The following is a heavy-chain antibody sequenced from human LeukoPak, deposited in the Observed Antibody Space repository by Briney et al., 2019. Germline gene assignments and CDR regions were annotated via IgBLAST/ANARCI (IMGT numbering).Heavy chain of an antibody. D-gene: IGHD7-27*01. Sequence: SETLSLTCTVSGGSISSYYWSWIRQPPGKGLEWIGYIYYSGSTNYNPSLKSRVTISVDTSKNQFSLKLSSVTAADTAVYYCARVTGDPWNDAFDIWGQGTMVTVSS. J-gene: IGHJ3*02. CDR2: IYYSGST. CDR3: ARVTGDPWNDAFDI. V-gene: IGHV4-59*12. CDR1: GGSISSYY.